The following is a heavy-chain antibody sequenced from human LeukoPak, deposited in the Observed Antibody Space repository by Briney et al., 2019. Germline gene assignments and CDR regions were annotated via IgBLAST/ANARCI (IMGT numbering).Heavy chain of an antibody. D-gene: IGHD3-16*02. CDR1: GFTFSSYA. CDR2: ISGSDGST. J-gene: IGHJ4*02. Sequence: GGSLRLSCAASGFTFSSYAMSWVRQAPGKGLEWVSAISGSDGSTYYADSVKGRFTISRDNSKNTLYLQMNSLRAEDTAVYYCARDGYDYVWGSYRYLFDYWGQGTLVTVSS. V-gene: IGHV3-23*01. CDR3: ARDGYDYVWGSYRYLFDY.